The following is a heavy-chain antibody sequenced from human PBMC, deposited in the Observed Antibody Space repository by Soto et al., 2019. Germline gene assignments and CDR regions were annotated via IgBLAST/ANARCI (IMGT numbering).Heavy chain of an antibody. CDR2: IRHSGST. CDR1: GGSFY. D-gene: IGHD4-17*01. J-gene: IGHJ6*02. V-gene: IGHV4-34*01. CDR3: ARGGGDYDYAVAV. Sequence: QVQLQQGGAGLLKPSETLSLNCAVYGGSFYWTWIRQPPGKGLEWIGEIRHSGSTNYNPSLKSRVSISIDRSKSQVSLTVYSVTAADTAVYYCARGGGDYDYAVAVWGQGTTVTVSS.